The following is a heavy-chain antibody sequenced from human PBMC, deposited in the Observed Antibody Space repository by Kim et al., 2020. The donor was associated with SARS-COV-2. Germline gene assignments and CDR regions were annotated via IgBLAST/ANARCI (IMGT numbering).Heavy chain of an antibody. CDR3: ARGRGRFDY. CDR2: IYYSGST. CDR1: GGSISSSSYY. V-gene: IGHV4-39*07. Sequence: SETLSLTCTVSGGSISSSSYYWGWIRQPPGKELEWIGSIYYSGSTYYNPSLKSRVTMSVATSRSQFSLKLSSLTAADTAVYYCARGRGRFDYWGQGTLVTVSS. J-gene: IGHJ4*02.